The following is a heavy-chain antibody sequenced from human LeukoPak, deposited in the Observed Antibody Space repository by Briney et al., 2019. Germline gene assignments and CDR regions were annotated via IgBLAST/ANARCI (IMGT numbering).Heavy chain of an antibody. CDR1: GFTFSRYA. Sequence: GGSLGLSCAASGFTFSRYAMSWVRQAPGKGLEWVSGLSGSDGSTYYADSVKGRFTISRDDSKNTLYLQMSSLRAEDTAVYYCAKAYQQWLDAWGQGTLVTVSS. CDR3: AKAYQQWLDA. J-gene: IGHJ5*02. CDR2: LSGSDGST. V-gene: IGHV3-23*01. D-gene: IGHD6-19*01.